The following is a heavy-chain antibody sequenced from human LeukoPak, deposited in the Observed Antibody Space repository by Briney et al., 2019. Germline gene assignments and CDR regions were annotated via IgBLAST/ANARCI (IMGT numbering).Heavy chain of an antibody. V-gene: IGHV1-3*01. J-gene: IGHJ4*02. D-gene: IGHD3-3*01. CDR2: ISAGNGNT. Sequence: GASVKVSCKASGYTFTSYAIHWVRQAPGQRLEWMGWISAGNGNTKYSQNFQGRVTFISNTSATTAFMELSSLRSEDTAVYYCARDSRTIFGNTVTTGIDYRGQGTLVTVSS. CDR1: GYTFTSYA. CDR3: ARDSRTIFGNTVTTGIDY.